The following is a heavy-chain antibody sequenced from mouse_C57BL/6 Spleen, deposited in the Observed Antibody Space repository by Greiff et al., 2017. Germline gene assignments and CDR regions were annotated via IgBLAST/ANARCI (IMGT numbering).Heavy chain of an antibody. V-gene: IGHV1-20*01. D-gene: IGHD2-5*01. CDR3: AREDYSNSRDKED. Sequence: VQLQQSGPELVKPGDSVKISCKASGYSFTGYFMNWVMQSHGKSLEWIGRINPYNGDTFYNQKFKGKATLTVDKSSSTAHMGLRSLTSEDSAVYYCAREDYSNSRDKEDWGQGTSVTVAS. CDR1: GYSFTGYF. J-gene: IGHJ4*01. CDR2: INPYNGDT.